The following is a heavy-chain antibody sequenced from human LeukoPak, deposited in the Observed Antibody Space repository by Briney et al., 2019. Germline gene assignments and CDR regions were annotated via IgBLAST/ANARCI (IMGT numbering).Heavy chain of an antibody. CDR2: IIPFLGTA. J-gene: IGHJ3*02. D-gene: IGHD2-8*01. CDR3: ARGPDCTNGVCYRDAFDI. CDR1: GGTFNNYA. Sequence: SVKVSCKASGGTFNNYAFSWVRQAPGQGLEWLGGIIPFLGTANYAQKFQGTVMITADEATSTVFMELSSLRYEDTAVYYCARGPDCTNGVCYRDAFDIWGQGTMVTVSS. V-gene: IGHV1-69*13.